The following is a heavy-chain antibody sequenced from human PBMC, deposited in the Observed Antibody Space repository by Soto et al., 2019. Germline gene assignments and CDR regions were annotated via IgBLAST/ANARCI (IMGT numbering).Heavy chain of an antibody. CDR2: IVVGSGNT. J-gene: IGHJ6*02. D-gene: IGHD1-20*01. Sequence: QMQLVQSGPEVKKPGTSVKVSCKASGFTFTSSAMQWVRQARGQRLEWIGWIVVGSGNTNYAQKFQERVTITRDMSTSTAYMELSSLRSEHTAVYYCAAEGITGTTGVSYYYGMDVWGQGTTVTVSS. V-gene: IGHV1-58*02. CDR3: AAEGITGTTGVSYYYGMDV. CDR1: GFTFTSSA.